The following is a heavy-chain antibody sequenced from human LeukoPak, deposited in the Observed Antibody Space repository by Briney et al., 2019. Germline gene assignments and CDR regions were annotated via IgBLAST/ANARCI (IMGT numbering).Heavy chain of an antibody. Sequence: PGGSLRLSCAASGFTFSTFGMIWVRQAPGKGLEWVSSISSGSYIYYADAVRARFTISRDNARNSLYLQMNSLRADDTAVYYCAKAGEWELEWQDNRFDPWGQGTLVTVSS. D-gene: IGHD1-26*01. CDR3: AKAGEWELEWQDNRFDP. J-gene: IGHJ5*02. CDR2: ISSGSYI. CDR1: GFTFSTFG. V-gene: IGHV3-21*01.